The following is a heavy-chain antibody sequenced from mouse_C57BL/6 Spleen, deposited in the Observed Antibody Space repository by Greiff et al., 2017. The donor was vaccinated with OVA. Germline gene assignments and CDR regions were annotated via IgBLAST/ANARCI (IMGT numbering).Heavy chain of an antibody. CDR1: GYTFTSYW. CDR3: ARGDGYYVDFDY. D-gene: IGHD2-3*01. Sequence: QVQLKQSGAELVKPGASVKMSCKASGYTFTSYWITWVKQRPGQGLEWIGDIYPGSGSTNYNEKFKSKATLTVDTSSSTAYMQLSSLTSEDSAVYYCARGDGYYVDFDYWGQGTTLTVSS. J-gene: IGHJ2*01. CDR2: IYPGSGST. V-gene: IGHV1-55*01.